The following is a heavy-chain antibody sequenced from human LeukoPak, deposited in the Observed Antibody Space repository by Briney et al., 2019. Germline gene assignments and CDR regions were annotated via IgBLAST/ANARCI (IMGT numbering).Heavy chain of an antibody. J-gene: IGHJ3*02. CDR2: IYPNRGDT. Sequence: ASVKVSCKASGYTFSGYYLHWVRQAPGQGLEWMGWIYPNRGDTNSAQRFQGRVTMTSDTSISTAFMDLSRLRSDDTAVYYCARSGQNSFDIWGQGTMVTVSS. V-gene: IGHV1-2*02. D-gene: IGHD3-10*01. CDR3: ARSGQNSFDI. CDR1: GYTFSGYY.